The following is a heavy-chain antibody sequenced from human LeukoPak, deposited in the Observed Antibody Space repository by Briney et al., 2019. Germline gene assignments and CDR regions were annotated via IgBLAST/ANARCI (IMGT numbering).Heavy chain of an antibody. D-gene: IGHD5-12*01. Sequence: GGSLRLSCAASGFTVSSNYMSWVRQAPGKGLEWVSVTYSGGSTYYADSVKGRFSISRDKSKNTLYLQMNSLRAEDTAVYYCAIRKSGNAIDYWGQGTLVTASS. V-gene: IGHV3-66*01. CDR1: GFTVSSNY. CDR3: AIRKSGNAIDY. CDR2: TYSGGST. J-gene: IGHJ4*02.